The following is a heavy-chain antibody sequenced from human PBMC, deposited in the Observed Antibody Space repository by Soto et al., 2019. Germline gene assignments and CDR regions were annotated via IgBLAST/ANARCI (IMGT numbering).Heavy chain of an antibody. CDR2: ISGYNGNT. V-gene: IGHV1-18*01. CDR1: GYTFTNYG. Sequence: QVQLVQSGAEVKKPGASVKVSCKASGYTFTNYGFSWVRQAPGQGLEWMGWISGYNGNTNYAERLQGRVTMTTDTSTSTAYMERKSLRYDETAVYSGAREGQLGYWGQGAPVTVSS. CDR3: AREGQLGY. J-gene: IGHJ4*02. D-gene: IGHD6-6*01.